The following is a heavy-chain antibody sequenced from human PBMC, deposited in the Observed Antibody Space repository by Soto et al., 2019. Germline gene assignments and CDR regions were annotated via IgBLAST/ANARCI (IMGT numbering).Heavy chain of an antibody. CDR3: AKDNGGGVISWFDY. D-gene: IGHD3-16*02. V-gene: IGHV3-43*01. Sequence: GGSLRLSCAASGFTFDDYTMHWVRQAPGKGLEWVSLISWDGGSTYYADSVKGRFTISRDNSKNSLYLQMNSLRTEDTALYYCAKDNGGGVISWFDYWGQGTLVTVSS. J-gene: IGHJ4*02. CDR2: ISWDGGST. CDR1: GFTFDDYT.